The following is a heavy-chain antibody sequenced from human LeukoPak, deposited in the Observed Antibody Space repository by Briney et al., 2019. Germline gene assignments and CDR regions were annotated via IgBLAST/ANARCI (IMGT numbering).Heavy chain of an antibody. Sequence: ASVKVSCKASGYTFTDYYMHWVRQAPGQGLEWMGWINPNSGGTKYEQKFQGRVTMTRDTSISTVYMELSRLGFDDTAVYYCARGSERCSSTSCPNKPFDYWGQGTLVTVSS. CDR1: GYTFTDYY. CDR3: ARGSERCSSTSCPNKPFDY. D-gene: IGHD2-2*01. CDR2: INPNSGGT. V-gene: IGHV1-2*02. J-gene: IGHJ4*02.